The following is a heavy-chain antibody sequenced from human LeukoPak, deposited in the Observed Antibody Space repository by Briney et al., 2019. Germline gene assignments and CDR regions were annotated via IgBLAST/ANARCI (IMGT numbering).Heavy chain of an antibody. V-gene: IGHV3-15*01. D-gene: IGHD3-22*01. CDR2: IKSKTDDGTT. Sequence: GGSLRLSCAASGFTFSNAWMTWVRQAPGKGLEWVGRIKSKTDDGTTAYAAPVKGRFTISRDDSKNTLDLQMNDLKTEDTAVYYCARDGFTMIVVGWYFDLWGRGTLVTVSS. CDR1: GFTFSNAW. J-gene: IGHJ2*01. CDR3: ARDGFTMIVVGWYFDL.